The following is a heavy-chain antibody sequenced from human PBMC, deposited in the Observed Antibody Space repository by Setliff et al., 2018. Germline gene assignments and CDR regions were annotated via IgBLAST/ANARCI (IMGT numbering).Heavy chain of an antibody. CDR3: ARGGTFRYFDF. Sequence: PSETLSLTCTVSDGSLSTYYWSRIRQPPGKGLEFIGYVYYSGTANYSPSLRSRLTISVDTSKNQFSLKLRSVTAADTAVYYCARGGTFRYFDFWGQGAPVTV. D-gene: IGHD5-12*01. V-gene: IGHV4-59*01. CDR1: DGSLSTYY. J-gene: IGHJ4*02. CDR2: VYYSGTA.